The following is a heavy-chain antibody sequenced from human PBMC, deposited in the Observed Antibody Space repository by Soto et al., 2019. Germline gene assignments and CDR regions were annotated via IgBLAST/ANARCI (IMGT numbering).Heavy chain of an antibody. CDR3: ARGPDSRIDYYYYYGMDV. V-gene: IGHV3-48*02. CDR2: ISSSSSTI. Sequence: EVQLVESGGGLVQPGGSLRLSCAASGFTFSSYSMNWVRQAPGTGLEWVSYISSSSSTIYYADSVKGRFTISGNKAKNSGYLQMNSLRDEDTAVYYGARGPDSRIDYYYYYGMDVWGQGTTVTVSS. CDR1: GFTFSSYS. J-gene: IGHJ6*02. D-gene: IGHD2-15*01.